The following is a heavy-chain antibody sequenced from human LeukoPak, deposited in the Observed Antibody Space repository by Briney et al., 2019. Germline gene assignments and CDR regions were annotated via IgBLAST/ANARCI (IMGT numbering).Heavy chain of an antibody. D-gene: IGHD3-22*01. J-gene: IGHJ4*02. CDR2: ISGSGGST. CDR3: AKTDYYDSSGYGRVFDY. V-gene: IGHV3-23*01. CDR1: GFTFSSYA. Sequence: GGSLRLSCAASGFTFSSYAMSWVRQAPGKGLEWVSAISGSGGSTYYADSVKGRFTISRDNSKNTLYLQMNSLRAEDTAVYYCAKTDYYDSSGYGRVFDYWGQGTLVTVSS.